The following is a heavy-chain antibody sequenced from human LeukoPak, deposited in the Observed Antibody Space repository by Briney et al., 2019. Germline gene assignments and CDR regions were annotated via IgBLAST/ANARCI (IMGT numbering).Heavy chain of an antibody. CDR3: AREEPGIAAAGLDY. Sequence: GGSLRLSCAASGFTFSSYAMHWVRQAPGKGLEWVAVISYDGSNKYYADSVKGRFTISRDNSKNTLYLQMNSLRAEDTAVYYCAREEPGIAAAGLDYWGQGTLVTVSS. J-gene: IGHJ4*02. CDR2: ISYDGSNK. V-gene: IGHV3-30*04. CDR1: GFTFSSYA. D-gene: IGHD6-13*01.